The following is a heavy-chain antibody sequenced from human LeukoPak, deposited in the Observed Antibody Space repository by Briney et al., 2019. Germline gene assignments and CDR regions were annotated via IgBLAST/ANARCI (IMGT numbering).Heavy chain of an antibody. CDR1: GYTFTSYG. CDR2: ISAYNGNT. D-gene: IGHD3-3*01. J-gene: IGHJ4*02. V-gene: IGHV1-18*01. Sequence: ASVKVSCKASGYTFTSYGISWVRQAPGQGLEWMGWISAYNGNTNYAQKLQGRVTMTTDTSTSTAYMELRSLRSDDTAVYYCARDQQPTTIFGVVPEYYFDYWGQGTLVTVSS. CDR3: ARDQQPTTIFGVVPEYYFDY.